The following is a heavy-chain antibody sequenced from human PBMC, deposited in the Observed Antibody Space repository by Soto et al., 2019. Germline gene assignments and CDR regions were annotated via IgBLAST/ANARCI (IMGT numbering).Heavy chain of an antibody. D-gene: IGHD3-10*01. CDR3: ARGPFRPSAMDV. V-gene: IGHV1-69*10. CDR2: TIPALGKT. Sequence: GASAKVSCKPSGDNFKKNVFTWVRQAPGQGLEWMGGTIPALGKTHYIEKFQGRVTITVDDATRTVYMEVRDLTSEDTAIYYCARGPFRPSAMDVWGQGTTVTVSS. J-gene: IGHJ6*02. CDR1: GDNFKKNV.